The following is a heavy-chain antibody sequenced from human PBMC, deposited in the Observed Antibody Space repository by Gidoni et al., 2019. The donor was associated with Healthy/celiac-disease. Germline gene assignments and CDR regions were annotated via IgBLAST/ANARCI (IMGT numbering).Heavy chain of an antibody. CDR3: ARRKTRVGATPRNYFDY. D-gene: IGHD1-26*01. Sequence: QVQLQQWGAGLLKPSETLSLTCAVYGGSFSGYYWSWIRQPPGKGLEWIGEINHSGSTNYNPSLKSRVTISVDTSKNQFSLKLSSVTAADTAVYYCARRKTRVGATPRNYFDYWGQGTLVTVSS. J-gene: IGHJ4*02. CDR2: INHSGST. CDR1: GGSFSGYY. V-gene: IGHV4-34*01.